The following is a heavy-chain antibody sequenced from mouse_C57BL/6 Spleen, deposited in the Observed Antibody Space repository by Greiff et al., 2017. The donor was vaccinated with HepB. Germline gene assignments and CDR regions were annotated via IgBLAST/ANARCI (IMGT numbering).Heavy chain of an antibody. Sequence: VQLQQSGTVLARPGASVKMSCKTSGYTFTSYWMHWVKQRPGQGLEWIGAIYPGNSDTSYNQKFQGKAKLTAVTSASTAYMELSSPQNEDSAVFNCTRSELRYWYFDVWGTGTTVTVSS. CDR1: GYTFTSYW. D-gene: IGHD1-1*01. CDR3: TRSELRYWYFDV. CDR2: IYPGNSDT. V-gene: IGHV1-5*01. J-gene: IGHJ1*03.